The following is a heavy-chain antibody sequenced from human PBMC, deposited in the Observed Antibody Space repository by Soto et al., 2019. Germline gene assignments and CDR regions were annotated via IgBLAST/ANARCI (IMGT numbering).Heavy chain of an antibody. J-gene: IGHJ4*02. CDR1: GFTFSTYW. D-gene: IGHD3-16*01. V-gene: IGHV3-7*01. CDR2: INQDGSER. Sequence: EVQLVESGGGLVQPGGSLRLPCAASGFTFSTYWMTWVRQPPGKGLEWVASINQDGSERYYVDSVRGRFTISRDNAKNSLYLQMNRLRGEDTAVYYCVCGGNFFVYWGQGTLVTVSP. CDR3: VCGGNFFVY.